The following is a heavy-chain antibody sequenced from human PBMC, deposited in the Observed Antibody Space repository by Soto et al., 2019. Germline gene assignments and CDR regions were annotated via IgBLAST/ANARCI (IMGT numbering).Heavy chain of an antibody. CDR3: ARDRLRYYDSTYYYYYGMDV. CDR1: GGSISSYD. CDR2: IYTSGST. V-gene: IGHV4-4*07. D-gene: IGHD3-22*01. Sequence: HTETMYISCTACGGSISSYDWGGIRQHAGKGLEWIGRIYTSGSTNYNPSLKSRVTMSVDTSKNQFSLKLSSVTAADTAVYYCARDRLRYYDSTYYYYYGMDVWGQATTVTVSS. J-gene: IGHJ6*02.